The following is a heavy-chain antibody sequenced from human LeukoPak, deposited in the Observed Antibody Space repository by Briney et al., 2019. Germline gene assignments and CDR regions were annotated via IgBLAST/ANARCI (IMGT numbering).Heavy chain of an antibody. CDR2: INSSSSYI. D-gene: IGHD2-2*01. Sequence: GGSLRLSCAASGFTFCIYIMHGVPHAPGRGLGCVSSINSSSSYIYYADSVRGRFTISRDNGKNSLYLRLNSLRAEYTAVYYCARDRAGYCSSTSCYHKIFDYWGQGTLVTVSS. CDR1: GFTFCIYI. V-gene: IGHV3-21*01. CDR3: ARDRAGYCSSTSCYHKIFDY. J-gene: IGHJ4*02.